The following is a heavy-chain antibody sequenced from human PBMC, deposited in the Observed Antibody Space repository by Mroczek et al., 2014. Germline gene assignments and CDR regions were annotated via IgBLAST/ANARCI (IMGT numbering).Heavy chain of an antibody. J-gene: IGHJ4*02. D-gene: IGHD4-17*01. CDR2: IIPILGIA. Sequence: QVQLVQSGAEVKKPGSSVKVSCKASGGTFSSYTISWVRQAPGQGLEWMGRIIPILGIANYAQKFQGRVTITADKSTSTAYMELSSLRSEDTAVYYCATYGDYKFLYFDYWGQGTLVTVSS. CDR3: ATYGDYKFLYFDY. CDR1: GGTFSSYT. V-gene: IGHV1-69*02.